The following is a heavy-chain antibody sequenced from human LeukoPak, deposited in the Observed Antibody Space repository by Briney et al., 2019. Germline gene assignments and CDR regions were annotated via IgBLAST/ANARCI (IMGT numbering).Heavy chain of an antibody. CDR3: ARDWALVAMADR. CDR1: GGSISSSSYF. CDR2: VYYSGST. V-gene: IGHV4-39*07. D-gene: IGHD2-2*01. Sequence: PSETLSLTCTVSGGSISSSSYFWGWFRQPPGKGLEWIGSVYYSGSTYYNPSLKSRLTISVDTSKNQFFLKLSSVTAADTAVYYCARDWALVAMADRWGQGTLVTVSS. J-gene: IGHJ4*02.